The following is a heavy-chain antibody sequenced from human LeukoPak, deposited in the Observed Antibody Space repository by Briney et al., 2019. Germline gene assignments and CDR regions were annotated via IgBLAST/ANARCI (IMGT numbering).Heavy chain of an antibody. Sequence: GGSLRLSCAASGFTFSNYAMSWVRQAPGKGLEWVSAVSGSGDSTYYADSVKGRFTISRDNSKNTLYVQLNSLRANDTAIYYCAKDPGTSGTTYHYYYMDVWGKGTTVTVSS. J-gene: IGHJ6*03. D-gene: IGHD1-1*01. CDR1: GFTFSNYA. CDR3: AKDPGTSGTTYHYYYMDV. V-gene: IGHV3-23*01. CDR2: VSGSGDST.